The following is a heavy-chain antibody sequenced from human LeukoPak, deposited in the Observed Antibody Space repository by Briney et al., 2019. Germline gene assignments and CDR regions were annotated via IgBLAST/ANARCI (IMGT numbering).Heavy chain of an antibody. D-gene: IGHD3-22*01. J-gene: IGHJ4*02. CDR3: ARDQYYYDSSVLIDY. Sequence: GASVKVSCKASGYTFTSYGISWVRQAPGQGLEWMGWISAYNGNTNYAQKLQGRVTMTTDTSTSTAYMELRSLRSDDTAVYYCARDQYYYDSSVLIDYWGQGTLVTVSS. CDR2: ISAYNGNT. CDR1: GYTFTSYG. V-gene: IGHV1-18*01.